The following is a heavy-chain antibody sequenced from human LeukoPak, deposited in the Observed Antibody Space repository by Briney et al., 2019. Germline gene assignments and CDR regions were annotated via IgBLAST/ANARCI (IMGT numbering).Heavy chain of an antibody. CDR3: ARDVELELRSLYYYYMDV. D-gene: IGHD1-7*01. Sequence: ASVKVSCKASGYTFTGYYIYWVRQAPGQGLEWMGWINPNSGGTNYAQKFQGRVTMTRDTSISTAYMELSRLRSDDTAVYYCARDVELELRSLYYYYMDVWSKGTTVTVSS. CDR1: GYTFTGYY. J-gene: IGHJ6*03. V-gene: IGHV1-2*02. CDR2: INPNSGGT.